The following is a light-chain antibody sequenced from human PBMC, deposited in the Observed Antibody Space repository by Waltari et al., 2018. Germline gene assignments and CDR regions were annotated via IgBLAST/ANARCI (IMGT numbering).Light chain of an antibody. CDR2: DVN. CDR1: SSDIGAYNF. CDR3: SSYTTGSTRYV. Sequence: QSALTQPASVSGSPGQSITISCTGTSSDIGAYNFVSWYQKHPGKAPKVMIYDVNNRPAGVASRFSGPKSGNTASLTISGLQAEDEADYYCSSYTTGSTRYVFGSGTKVTVL. J-gene: IGLJ1*01. V-gene: IGLV2-14*03.